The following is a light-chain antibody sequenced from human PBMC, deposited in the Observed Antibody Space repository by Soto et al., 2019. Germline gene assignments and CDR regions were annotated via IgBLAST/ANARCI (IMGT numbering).Light chain of an antibody. V-gene: IGLV2-14*01. Sequence: ALTQPASVSGSPGQSITISCTGTSSDVGGYNYVSWYQQHPGKAPKLMIYEVSNRPSGVSNRFSGSKSGNTASLTISGLQAEDEADYYCSSYTSSSTLAFGGGTKVTVL. CDR1: SSDVGGYNY. CDR2: EVS. J-gene: IGLJ3*02. CDR3: SSYTSSSTLA.